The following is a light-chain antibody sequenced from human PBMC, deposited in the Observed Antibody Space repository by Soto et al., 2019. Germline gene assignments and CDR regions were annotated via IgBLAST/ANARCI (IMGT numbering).Light chain of an antibody. V-gene: IGKV3-20*01. CDR2: GAS. Sequence: EIVLTQSPGTLSLSPGERATLSCSASQSVSSSNLAWYQQKPGQAPRLLIYGASSRATGIPDRFTGSGSGTDFTLTISRLEPEDFAVFYCHQYGSSPQTFGQGTQVDIK. J-gene: IGKJ1*01. CDR3: HQYGSSPQT. CDR1: QSVSSSN.